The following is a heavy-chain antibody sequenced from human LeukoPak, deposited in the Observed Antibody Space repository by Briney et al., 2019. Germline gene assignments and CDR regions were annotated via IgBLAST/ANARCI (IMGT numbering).Heavy chain of an antibody. D-gene: IGHD3-22*01. CDR3: ARVHSSGFVDY. J-gene: IGHJ4*02. CDR1: GGSFSGYY. V-gene: IGHV4-34*01. CDR2: INHSGST. Sequence: SETLSLTCAVYGGSFSGYYWSWIRQPSGKGLEWIGEINHSGSTNCNPSLKSRVTKSVDTSKNQFSLKLSSVTAADTAVYYCARVHSSGFVDYWGQGTLVTVSS.